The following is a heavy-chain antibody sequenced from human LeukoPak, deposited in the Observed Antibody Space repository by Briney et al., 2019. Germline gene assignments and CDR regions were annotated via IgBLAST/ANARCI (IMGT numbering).Heavy chain of an antibody. D-gene: IGHD3-10*01. CDR3: ARGHPRITMVRGGHFDY. Sequence: ASETLSLTCTVSGGSISSSRYYWGWIRQPPGKGLEWIGSIYYSGSTYYNPSLKSRVTISVDTSKNQFSLKLSSVTAADTAVYYCARGHPRITMVRGGHFDYWGQGTLVTVSS. CDR1: GGSISSSRYY. V-gene: IGHV4-39*07. CDR2: IYYSGST. J-gene: IGHJ4*02.